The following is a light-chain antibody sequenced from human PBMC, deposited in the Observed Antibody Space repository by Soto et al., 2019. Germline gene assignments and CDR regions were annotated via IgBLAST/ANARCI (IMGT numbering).Light chain of an antibody. CDR1: QSISSW. Sequence: DIQMTQSPSTLSASVGDRVTITCRASQSISSWLAWYQQKPGKAPKLLIYDASSLQSGVPSRFSGSGSGTEFTLTISSLQPDDFATYYCQQYNSYSWTSDQGTKVEIK. CDR3: QQYNSYSWT. CDR2: DAS. J-gene: IGKJ1*01. V-gene: IGKV1-5*01.